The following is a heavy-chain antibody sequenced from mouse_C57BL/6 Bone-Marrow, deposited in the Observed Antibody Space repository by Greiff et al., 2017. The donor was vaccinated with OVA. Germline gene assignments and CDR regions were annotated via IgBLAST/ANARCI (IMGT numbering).Heavy chain of an antibody. CDR3: ARGETFWYFDV. J-gene: IGHJ1*03. CDR2: SRNKANDYTT. CDR1: GFTFSDFY. V-gene: IGHV7-1*01. Sequence: EVMVVESGGGLVQSGRSLRLSCATSGFTFSDFYMEWVRQAPGKGLEWIAASRNKANDYTTEYSASVKGRFIVSRDTSQSILYLQMNALRAEDTDIYYCARGETFWYFDVWGTGTTVTVSS.